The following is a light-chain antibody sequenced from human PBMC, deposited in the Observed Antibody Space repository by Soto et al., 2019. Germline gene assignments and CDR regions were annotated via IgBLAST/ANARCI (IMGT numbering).Light chain of an antibody. CDR1: QGVGND. J-gene: IGKJ1*01. Sequence: DIQMTQSPSSLSVSVGDRVTITCRASQGVGNDLVWFQQKPGKAPKRLIYAASSLQSGVPSRFSGSGSGTEVTLTISSLQPEDFATYYWLQHTTFPWTFGQGTKVEVK. V-gene: IGKV1-17*01. CDR3: LQHTTFPWT. CDR2: AAS.